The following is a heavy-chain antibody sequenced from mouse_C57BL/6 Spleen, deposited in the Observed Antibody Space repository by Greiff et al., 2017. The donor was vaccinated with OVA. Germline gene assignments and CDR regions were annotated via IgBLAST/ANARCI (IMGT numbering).Heavy chain of an antibody. CDR1: GFTFNTYA. J-gene: IGHJ2*01. Sequence: EVHLVESGGGLVQPKGSLKLSCASSGFTFNTYAMHWVRQAPGKGLEWVARIRSKSSNYATYYADSVKDRFTISRDDSQSMLYLQMNNLKTEDTAMYYCVRYSNYEDYFDYWGQGTTLTVSS. D-gene: IGHD2-5*01. CDR3: VRYSNYEDYFDY. V-gene: IGHV10-3*01. CDR2: IRSKSSNYAT.